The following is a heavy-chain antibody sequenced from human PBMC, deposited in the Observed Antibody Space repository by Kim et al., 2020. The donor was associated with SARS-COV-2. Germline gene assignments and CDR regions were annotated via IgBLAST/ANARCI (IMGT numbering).Heavy chain of an antibody. CDR2: TYYRSKWYN. Sequence: SQTLSLTCAISGDSVSSNSAAWNWIRQSPSRGLEWLGRTYYRSKWYNDYAVSVKSRITINPDTSKNQFSLQLNSVTPEDTAVYYCARDPDYYGSGSYFSFDYWGQGTLVNVSS. V-gene: IGHV6-1*01. CDR3: ARDPDYYGSGSYFSFDY. J-gene: IGHJ4*02. D-gene: IGHD3-10*01. CDR1: GDSVSSNSAA.